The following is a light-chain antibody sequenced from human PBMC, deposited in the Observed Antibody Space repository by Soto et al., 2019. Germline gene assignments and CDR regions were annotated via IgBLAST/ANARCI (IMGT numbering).Light chain of an antibody. J-gene: IGKJ5*01. Sequence: EIGLTQSPGTLSLSPGERATLSCRASQSVSGSYLAWYLQKPGQAPRLLIYGASTRATGIPDRVSGSGSGTDFTLTISILEPDDFAVYYCHQYVSSPITFGQGTRLEIK. CDR3: HQYVSSPIT. CDR2: GAS. CDR1: QSVSGSY. V-gene: IGKV3-20*01.